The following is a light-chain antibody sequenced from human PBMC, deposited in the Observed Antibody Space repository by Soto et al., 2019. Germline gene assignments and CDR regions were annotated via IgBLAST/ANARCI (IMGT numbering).Light chain of an antibody. CDR3: TSYAGSATWV. V-gene: IGLV2-23*02. CDR2: DVN. Sequence: QSALTQPASVSGSPGQSIAISCTGTNSAVGNYNLVSWYQQHPGKAPKLMMYDVNKRPSGVSNRFSGSKSGITASLTISGLQAEDEADYYCTSYAGSATWVFGGGTKLTVL. CDR1: NSAVGNYNL. J-gene: IGLJ3*02.